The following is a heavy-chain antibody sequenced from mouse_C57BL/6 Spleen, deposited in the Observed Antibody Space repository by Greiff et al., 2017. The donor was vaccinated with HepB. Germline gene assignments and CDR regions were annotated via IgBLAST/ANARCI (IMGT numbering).Heavy chain of an antibody. J-gene: IGHJ4*01. D-gene: IGHD2-5*01. CDR3: ARSGYSNYFYYAMDY. V-gene: IGHV1-64*01. CDR1: GYTFTSYW. CDR2: IHPNSGST. Sequence: QVQLQQPGAELVKPGASVKLSCKASGYTFTSYWMHWVKQRPGQGLEWIGMIHPNSGSTNYNEKFKSKATLTVDKSSSTAYMQLSSLTSEDSAVYYCARSGYSNYFYYAMDYWGQGTSVTVSS.